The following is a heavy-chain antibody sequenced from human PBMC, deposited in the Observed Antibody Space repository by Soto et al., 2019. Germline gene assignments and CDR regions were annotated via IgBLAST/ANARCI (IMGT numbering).Heavy chain of an antibody. CDR2: FDPEDGET. CDR3: ATLIAALLYFDY. CDR1: GYTLTELS. J-gene: IGHJ4*02. Sequence: ASVKVSCKVSGYTLTELSMHWVRQAPGKGLEWMGGFDPEDGETICAQKFQGRVTMTEDTSTDTAYMELSSLRSEDTAVYYCATLIAALLYFDYWGQGTLVTVSS. D-gene: IGHD6-13*01. V-gene: IGHV1-24*01.